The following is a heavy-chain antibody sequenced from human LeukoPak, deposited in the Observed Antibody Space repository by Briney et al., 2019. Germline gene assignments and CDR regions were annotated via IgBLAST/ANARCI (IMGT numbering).Heavy chain of an antibody. J-gene: IGHJ4*02. CDR1: GYSFNTYS. Sequence: ASVKVSCKASGYSFNTYSINWVRQAPGQGPEWVGWINAHTGNPTYAQGFTGRFVFSLDTSVSTAYLQISSLRAEDTAVYYCAREVLRLDYWGQGTLVTVSS. V-gene: IGHV7-4-1*02. CDR2: INAHTGNP. CDR3: AREVLRLDY.